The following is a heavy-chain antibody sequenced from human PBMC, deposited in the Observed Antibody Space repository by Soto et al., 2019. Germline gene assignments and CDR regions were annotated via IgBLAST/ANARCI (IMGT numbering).Heavy chain of an antibody. D-gene: IGHD3-22*01. CDR2: INPSGGST. J-gene: IGHJ6*02. CDR1: GYTFTSYY. V-gene: IGHV1-46*01. CDR3: ARDLNYYDSSGYYPTTSGMDV. Sequence: QVQLVQSGAEVKKPGASVKVSCKASGYTFTSYYMHWVRQAPGQGLEWMGIINPSGGSTSYAQKFRGRVTMTRDTSTSTVYMELSSLRSEDTAVYYCARDLNYYDSSGYYPTTSGMDVWGQGTTVTVSS.